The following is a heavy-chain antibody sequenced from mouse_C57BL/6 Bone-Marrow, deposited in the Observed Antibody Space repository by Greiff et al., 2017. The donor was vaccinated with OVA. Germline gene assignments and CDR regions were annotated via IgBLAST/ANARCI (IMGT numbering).Heavy chain of an antibody. D-gene: IGHD2-13*01. V-gene: IGHV5-6*01. Sequence: EVKVVESGGDLVKPGGSLKLYCAASGFTFSSYGMSWVRQTPDKRLEWVATISSGGSYTYYPDSVKGRFTISRDNAKNTLYLQMSSLKSEDTAMYYCARQGDSLYYYAMDYWGQGTSVTVSS. J-gene: IGHJ4*01. CDR1: GFTFSSYG. CDR3: ARQGDSLYYYAMDY. CDR2: ISSGGSYT.